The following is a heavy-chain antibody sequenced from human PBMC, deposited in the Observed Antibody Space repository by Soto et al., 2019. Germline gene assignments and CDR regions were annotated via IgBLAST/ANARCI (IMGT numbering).Heavy chain of an antibody. CDR1: GDTITNFA. D-gene: IGHD1-26*01. CDR2: LSTTGNT. V-gene: IGHV4-4*07. Sequence: AGTLCLSCTVSGDTITNFAWNWIRQAAGKGLEWIGRLSTTGNTKYNPTVESRVTMSLARYKNLLHMKLTSVNAAAVDFYYSERESGDSCSYYAYWGQGTLVTVSS. J-gene: IGHJ4*02. CDR3: ERESGDSCSYYAY.